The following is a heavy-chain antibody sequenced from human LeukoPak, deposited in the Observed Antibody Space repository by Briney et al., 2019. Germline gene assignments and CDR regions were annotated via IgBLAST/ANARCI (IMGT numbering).Heavy chain of an antibody. Sequence: SQTLSLTCTVSGGSISSGSYYWGWIRQPPGKGLEWIGSIHYSGSTYYNPSLKSRVTISLDTSKNQFSLKLTSVTAADTAVYYCARVGGITMIVVIIGDAFDIWGQGTMVTVSS. CDR1: GGSISSGSYY. J-gene: IGHJ3*02. D-gene: IGHD3-22*01. V-gene: IGHV4-39*07. CDR2: IHYSGST. CDR3: ARVGGITMIVVIIGDAFDI.